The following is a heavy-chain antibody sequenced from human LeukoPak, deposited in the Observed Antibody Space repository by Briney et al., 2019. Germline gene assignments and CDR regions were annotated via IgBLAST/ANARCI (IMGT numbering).Heavy chain of an antibody. D-gene: IGHD6-13*01. CDR1: GGSFSGYY. CDR2: INHSGST. J-gene: IGHJ6*02. V-gene: IGHV4-34*01. Sequence: SETLSLTCAVYGGSFSGYYWSWIRQPPGKGLEWIGEINHSGSTNYNPSLKSRVTISVDTSKNQFSLKLSSVTAADTAVYYGVGYSSSWYRYYGMDVWGQGTTVTVSS. CDR3: VGYSSSWYRYYGMDV.